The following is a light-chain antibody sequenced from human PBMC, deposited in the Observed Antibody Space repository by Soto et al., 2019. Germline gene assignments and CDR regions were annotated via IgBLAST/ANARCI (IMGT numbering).Light chain of an antibody. Sequence: EVVLTQSPDALSLSPGERATVSCRASQSVSAYLAWYQQRPGQAPRLLIYDVSNRAPGIPDRLSGGGSGTDFTLSISSLQAEDTATYYCLSRFDWPTFGGGATLEIK. CDR1: QSVSAY. J-gene: IGKJ4*01. CDR3: LSRFDWPT. V-gene: IGKV3-11*01. CDR2: DVS.